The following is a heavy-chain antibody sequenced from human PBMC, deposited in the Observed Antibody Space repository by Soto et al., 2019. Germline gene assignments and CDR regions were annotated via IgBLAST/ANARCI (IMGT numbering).Heavy chain of an antibody. CDR2: ISYDGSNK. V-gene: IGHV3-30*18. CDR3: AKDRLERIIDY. J-gene: IGHJ4*02. CDR1: GFTFSSYG. Sequence: GGSLRLSCAASGFTFSSYGMYWVRQAPGKGLEWVAVISYDGSNKYYADSVKGRFTISRDNSKNTLYLQMNSLRAEDTAVYYCAKDRLERIIDYWGQGTLVTVSS. D-gene: IGHD1-1*01.